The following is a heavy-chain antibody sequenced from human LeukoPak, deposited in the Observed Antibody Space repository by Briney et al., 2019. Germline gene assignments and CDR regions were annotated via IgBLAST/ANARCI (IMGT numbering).Heavy chain of an antibody. CDR2: INPNSGGT. V-gene: IGHV1-2*02. CDR3: ARDLRLAAFDP. CDR1: GYTFTGYY. Sequence: GASLRVSCEASGYTFTGYYMHWVRQAPGQGLEWMAWINPNSGGTNYAQNFQGRVTMTRDTSISTAYMEQSRLRSEDTAVYYCARDLRLAAFDPCSQASLVTV. J-gene: IGHJ5*02. D-gene: IGHD6-13*01.